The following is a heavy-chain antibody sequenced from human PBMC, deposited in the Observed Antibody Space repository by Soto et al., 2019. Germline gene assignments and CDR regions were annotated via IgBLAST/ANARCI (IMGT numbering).Heavy chain of an antibody. Sequence: SEILSLTCTVSGGSISSGDYYWSWIRQHPGKGLEWIGYIYYSGSTYYNPSLKSRVTISVDTSKNQFSLKLSSVTAADTAVYYCARWWSGSRQGFDPWGQGTLVTVS. CDR2: IYYSGST. CDR3: ARWWSGSRQGFDP. V-gene: IGHV4-31*03. CDR1: GGSISSGDYY. D-gene: IGHD3-3*01. J-gene: IGHJ5*02.